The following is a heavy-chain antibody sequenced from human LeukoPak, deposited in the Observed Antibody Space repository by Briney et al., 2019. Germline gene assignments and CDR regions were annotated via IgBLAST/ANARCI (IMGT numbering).Heavy chain of an antibody. CDR3: ARVRAGYCTSTSCYTGMDV. CDR1: GFAFDSFA. V-gene: IGHV3-23*01. D-gene: IGHD2-2*01. J-gene: IGHJ6*02. Sequence: GGSLRLSCAASGFAFDSFAMSWVRQAPGQGLAWVSAIGDSSSHTYYADSVKGRFTISRDNSKNTLYLQMNSLRAEDTAVYYCARVRAGYCTSTSCYTGMDVWGQGTTVTVSS. CDR2: IGDSSSHT.